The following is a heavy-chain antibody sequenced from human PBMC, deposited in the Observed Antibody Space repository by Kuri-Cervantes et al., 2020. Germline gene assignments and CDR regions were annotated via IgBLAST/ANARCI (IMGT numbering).Heavy chain of an antibody. CDR3: ARATYYEAHWFDP. Sequence: GSLRLSCAVYGGSFSGYYWSWIRQPPGKGLEWIGEINHSGSTNYNPSLKSRVTISVDTSKNQFSLKLSSVTAADTAVYYCARATYYEAHWFDPWGQGTLVTVSS. V-gene: IGHV4-34*01. J-gene: IGHJ5*02. CDR1: GGSFSGYY. CDR2: INHSGST. D-gene: IGHD3-22*01.